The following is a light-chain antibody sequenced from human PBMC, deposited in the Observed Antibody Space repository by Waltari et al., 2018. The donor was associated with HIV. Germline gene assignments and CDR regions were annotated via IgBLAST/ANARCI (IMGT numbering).Light chain of an antibody. CDR1: SGDVGGYNF. Sequence: QSALTQPASVSGSLGQSITISCTGTSGDVGGYNFVSCYQQHPGKAPKLIIYNVNSRPSGVSIRVAGSRSANTASLTISGLQAEDEADYLCCSYTSSGPRYVLFGGGTRLTVL. CDR2: NVN. CDR3: CSYTSSGPRYVL. V-gene: IGLV2-14*03. J-gene: IGLJ2*01.